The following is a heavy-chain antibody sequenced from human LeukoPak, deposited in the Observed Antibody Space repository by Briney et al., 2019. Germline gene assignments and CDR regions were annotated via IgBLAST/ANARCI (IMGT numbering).Heavy chain of an antibody. J-gene: IGHJ4*02. CDR1: GGSLTSYY. D-gene: IGHD4-17*01. Sequence: SETLSLTCTVSGGSLTSYYWSWIRQPPGKGLEWIGYIYYSGSTNYNPSLKSRVTISVDTSKNQCSLKLSSVTAADTAVYYCACGGDYYTVDYWGQGTLVTVSS. CDR2: IYYSGST. V-gene: IGHV4-59*01. CDR3: ACGGDYYTVDY.